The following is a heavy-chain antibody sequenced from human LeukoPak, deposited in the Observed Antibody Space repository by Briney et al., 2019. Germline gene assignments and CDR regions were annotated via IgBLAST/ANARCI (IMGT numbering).Heavy chain of an antibody. D-gene: IGHD2-15*01. J-gene: IGHJ4*02. CDR2: IYTRGST. CDR1: GGSISSGSYY. Sequence: PPETLSLTPTVSGGSISSGSYYSSCIRHPAGKGLEWIGRIYTRGSTTYNPSLKSRVTISVDTPKNQFSLKLSSVTAADTAVYYCARGYCSGGSCYLGSPLDYWGQGTLVTVSS. V-gene: IGHV4-61*02. CDR3: ARGYCSGGSCYLGSPLDY.